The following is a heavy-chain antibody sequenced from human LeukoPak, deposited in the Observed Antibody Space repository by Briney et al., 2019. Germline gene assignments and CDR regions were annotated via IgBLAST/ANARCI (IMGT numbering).Heavy chain of an antibody. CDR3: ATIPVGWTYYFDY. V-gene: IGHV3-7*01. Sequence: GGSLRLSCAASGFTFSSYWMSWVRQAPGKGLEWVANITQDGSEKYYVDSVKGRFTISRDNAKNSLYLQMNSLRAEDTAVYYCATIPVGWTYYFDYWGQGTLVTVSS. CDR1: GFTFSSYW. D-gene: IGHD2-8*02. CDR2: ITQDGSEK. J-gene: IGHJ4*02.